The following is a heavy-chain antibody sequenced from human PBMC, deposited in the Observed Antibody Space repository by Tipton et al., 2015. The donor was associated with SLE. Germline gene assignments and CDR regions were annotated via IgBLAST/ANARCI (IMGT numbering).Heavy chain of an antibody. D-gene: IGHD3-3*01. V-gene: IGHV4-38-2*02. CDR3: ARDDFWSGYYNRGDY. J-gene: IGHJ4*02. CDR2: IYHSGST. CDR1: RYSISTGYY. Sequence: TLSLTCAVSRYSISTGYYWGWIRQPPGKGLEWIASIYHSGSTYYNPSLNNRVTISVNTSKNQFSLKLSSVTAADTAVYYCARDDFWSGYYNRGDYWGQGTLVTVSS.